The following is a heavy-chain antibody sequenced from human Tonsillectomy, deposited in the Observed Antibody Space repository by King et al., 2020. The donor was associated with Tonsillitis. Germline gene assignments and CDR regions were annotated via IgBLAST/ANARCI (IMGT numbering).Heavy chain of an antibody. J-gene: IGHJ4*02. V-gene: IGHV3-23*04. D-gene: IGHD3-9*01. CDR2: ISGSGGST. Sequence: VQLVESGGGLVQPGGSLRLSCAASGFTFSSYAMSWVRQAPGKGLEWVSAISGSGGSTYYADSVKGRFTISRDNSKNTLYLQMNSLRAEDTAVYYCAKGLLTGYYGLYYFDYWGQGTLVTVSS. CDR3: AKGLLTGYYGLYYFDY. CDR1: GFTFSSYA.